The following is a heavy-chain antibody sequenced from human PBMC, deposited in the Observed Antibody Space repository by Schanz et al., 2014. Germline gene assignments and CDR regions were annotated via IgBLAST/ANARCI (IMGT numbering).Heavy chain of an antibody. CDR3: ARDQSPYTNSSDVRYFDY. D-gene: IGHD6-6*01. CDR1: GYTFTSYS. Sequence: QVQLIQSGAEVKKPGASVKVSCKASGYTFTSYSMHWVRQARGQGLEWVGRFIPILDVGNYAQQFQGRVTMTTDTSTGTAYMELRSLRSDDTAVYYCARDQSPYTNSSDVRYFDYWGQGSLVTVSS. J-gene: IGHJ4*02. V-gene: IGHV1-46*01. CDR2: FIPILDVG.